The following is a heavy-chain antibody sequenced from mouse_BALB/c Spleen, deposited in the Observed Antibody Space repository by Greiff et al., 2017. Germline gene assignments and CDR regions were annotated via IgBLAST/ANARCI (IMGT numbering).Heavy chain of an antibody. CDR2: IHYSGST. Sequence: VQLQQSGPDLVKPPQSLLLTCTVTGYSITSGYSWHWIRQFPGNKLEWMGYIHYSGSTNYNPSLISRISITRDTSTNQFFLQLNSVTTEDTATYYCARSDTEAMDSWGQGTSVTVPS. D-gene: IGHD1-1*01. CDR3: ARSDTEAMDS. J-gene: IGHJ4*01. CDR1: GYSITSGYS. V-gene: IGHV3-1*02.